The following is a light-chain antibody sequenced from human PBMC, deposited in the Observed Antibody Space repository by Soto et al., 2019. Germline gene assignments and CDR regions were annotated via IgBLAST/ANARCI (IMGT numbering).Light chain of an antibody. J-gene: IGKJ4*01. CDR2: GAS. V-gene: IGKV3-15*01. CDR3: QQYRNWPLT. Sequence: EIVMTQSPPTLSVSPGERATLSCRASQSVRSNLAWFQQKPGQSPRLLIYGASTRATNIAARFSGSGSGTEFTLTISSLQSEDFAVYYCQQYRNWPLTFGGGTKVDIK. CDR1: QSVRSN.